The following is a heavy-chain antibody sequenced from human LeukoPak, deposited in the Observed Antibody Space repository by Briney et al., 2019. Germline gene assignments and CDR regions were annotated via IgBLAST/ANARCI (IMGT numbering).Heavy chain of an antibody. CDR2: IKRDGSEK. V-gene: IGHV3-7*01. Sequence: TGGSLRLSCAASGFTFSSYWMSWVRQAPGKGLEWVANIKRDGSEKYYVDSVKGRFTISRDNAKNSLYLQMNSLRAEDTAVYYCARGDILTGYFLNGVWFDYWGQGTLVTVSS. CDR1: GFTFSSYW. CDR3: ARGDILTGYFLNGVWFDY. J-gene: IGHJ4*02. D-gene: IGHD3-9*01.